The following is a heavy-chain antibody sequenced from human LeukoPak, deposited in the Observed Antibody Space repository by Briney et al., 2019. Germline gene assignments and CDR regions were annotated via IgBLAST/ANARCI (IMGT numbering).Heavy chain of an antibody. CDR3: ARTDGDLFFDY. CDR1: GFTFSSYE. V-gene: IGHV3-48*03. J-gene: IGHJ4*02. CDR2: ISSGGRTI. D-gene: IGHD3-10*01. Sequence: GGSLRLSCAASGFTFSSYEMNWVRQAPGKGLEWVSYISSGGRTIYYADSVKGRFTISRDNAKTSLYLQMNSLRAEDTAVYYCARTDGDLFFDYWGQGTLVTVSS.